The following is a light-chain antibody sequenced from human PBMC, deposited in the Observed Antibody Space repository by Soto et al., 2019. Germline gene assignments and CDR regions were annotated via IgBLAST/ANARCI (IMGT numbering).Light chain of an antibody. CDR2: GAS. CDR1: QDISND. V-gene: IGKV1-33*01. J-gene: IGKJ3*01. CDR3: QHYDDLPFT. Sequence: DIQMTQSPSSLSASVGDRVTITCQASQDISNDLNWYQQKPGKAPKLLIYGASNLQTGVPSRFSGGGSGTHFTLTISSLQPEDTATYYCQHYDDLPFTVGPGTKVDIK.